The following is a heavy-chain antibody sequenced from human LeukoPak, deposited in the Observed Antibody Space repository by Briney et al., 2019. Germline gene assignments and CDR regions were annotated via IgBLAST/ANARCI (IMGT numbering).Heavy chain of an antibody. V-gene: IGHV3-11*03. CDR3: ARNYYDSSGLGLDI. Sequence: GGSLRLSCAASGFTFSDYYMSWIRQAPGKGLEWVSYISSSSSYTNYADSVKGRFTISRDNAKNSLYLQMDSLRAEDTAVYYCARNYYDSSGLGLDIWGQGTMVTVSS. J-gene: IGHJ3*02. CDR2: ISSSSSYT. D-gene: IGHD3-22*01. CDR1: GFTFSDYY.